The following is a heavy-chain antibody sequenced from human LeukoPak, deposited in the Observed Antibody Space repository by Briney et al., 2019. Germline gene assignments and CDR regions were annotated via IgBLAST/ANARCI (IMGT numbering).Heavy chain of an antibody. D-gene: IGHD2-2*02. CDR3: ATGPRKYTPHYYGMDV. V-gene: IGHV1-24*01. J-gene: IGHJ6*02. CDR1: GYTLTELS. CDR2: FDPEDGET. Sequence: GASVKVSCKVSGYTLTELSMHWMRQAPGKGLEWMGGFDPEDGETIYAQKFQGRVTMTEDTSTDTAYMELSSLRSEDTAVYYCATGPRKYTPHYYGMDVWGQGTTVTVSS.